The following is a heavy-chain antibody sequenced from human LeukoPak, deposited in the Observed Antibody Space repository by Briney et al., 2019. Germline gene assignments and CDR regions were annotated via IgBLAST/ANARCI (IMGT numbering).Heavy chain of an antibody. Sequence: ASVKVSCKASGYTFTSYGISWVRQAPGQGLEWMGWISAYNGNTNYAQKLQGRVTMTTDTSTSTAYMELRSLRSDDTAVYYRARDYYYDSSGQHDYWGQGTLVTVSS. J-gene: IGHJ4*02. D-gene: IGHD3-22*01. CDR3: ARDYYYDSSGQHDY. CDR1: GYTFTSYG. V-gene: IGHV1-18*01. CDR2: ISAYNGNT.